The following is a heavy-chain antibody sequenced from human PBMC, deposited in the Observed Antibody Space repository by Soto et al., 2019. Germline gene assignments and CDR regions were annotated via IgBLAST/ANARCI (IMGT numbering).Heavy chain of an antibody. J-gene: IGHJ5*02. V-gene: IGHV4-4*07. D-gene: IGHD3-3*01. CDR3: ARDQYDFWSGYSWFDP. CDR2: IYTSGST. Sequence: PSETLSLTCTVSGGSISSYYWSWIRQPAGKGLEWIGRIYTSGSTNYNPSLKSRVTMSVDTSKNQFSLKLSSVTAADTAVYYCARDQYDFWSGYSWFDPWGQGTLATVSS. CDR1: GGSISSYY.